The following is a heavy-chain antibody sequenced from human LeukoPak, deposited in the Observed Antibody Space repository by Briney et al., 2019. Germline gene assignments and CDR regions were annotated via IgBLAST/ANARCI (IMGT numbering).Heavy chain of an antibody. D-gene: IGHD3-10*01. CDR2: ISYDGSNK. Sequence: GGSLRLSCAASRFTFSSYGMHWVRQAPGKGLEWVAVISYDGSNKYYADSVKGRFTISRDNSKNTLYLQMNSLRAEDTAVYCCAKDPYGSGMNWFDPWGQGTLVIVSS. CDR1: RFTFSSYG. CDR3: AKDPYGSGMNWFDP. V-gene: IGHV3-30*18. J-gene: IGHJ5*02.